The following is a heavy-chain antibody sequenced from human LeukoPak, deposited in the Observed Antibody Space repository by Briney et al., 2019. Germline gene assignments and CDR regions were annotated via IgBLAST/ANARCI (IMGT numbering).Heavy chain of an antibody. D-gene: IGHD3-9*01. CDR1: GFTFSNSA. J-gene: IGHJ4*02. V-gene: IGHV3-21*01. CDR3: ARDPLRYLRVGHYDY. CDR2: IDYGSSHI. Sequence: PGGSLRLSCAASGFTFSNSAMNWLRQVPGQGLEGVSSIDYGSSHIYYAASVRGRFTISRDNARNSVYLQMNRLRVEDTAVYYCARDPLRYLRVGHYDYWGQGTLVAVSS.